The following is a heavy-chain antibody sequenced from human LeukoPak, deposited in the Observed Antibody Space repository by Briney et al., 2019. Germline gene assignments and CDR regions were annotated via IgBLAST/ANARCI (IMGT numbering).Heavy chain of an antibody. CDR3: ARDLSTVTIHHLRRGEYSTDYYYYYGMDV. V-gene: IGHV3-21*01. CDR2: ISSSSSYI. CDR1: GFSFSIYF. J-gene: IGHJ6*02. D-gene: IGHD4-17*01. Sequence: PGGSLRLPCAASGFSFSIYFMNWVRQAPGKGREWVSSISSSSSYIYYADSVKGRFTISRDNAKNSLYLQMNSLRAEDTAVYYCARDLSTVTIHHLRRGEYSTDYYYYYGMDVWGQGTTVTVSS.